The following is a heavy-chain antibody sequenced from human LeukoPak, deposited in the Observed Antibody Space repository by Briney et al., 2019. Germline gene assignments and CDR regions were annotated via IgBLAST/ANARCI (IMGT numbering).Heavy chain of an antibody. D-gene: IGHD1-14*01. CDR1: GFTFSGHW. Sequence: GGSLRLSCAASGFTFSGHWMSWVRQAPGKGLEWVGNINQGGSDKYYVDSVKGRFTISRDNANNLPYLQMNSLRGEDTAVYYCTRDRSRAEDDWGQGTLVSVSS. CDR2: INQGGSDK. CDR3: TRDRSRAEDD. V-gene: IGHV3-7*01. J-gene: IGHJ4*02.